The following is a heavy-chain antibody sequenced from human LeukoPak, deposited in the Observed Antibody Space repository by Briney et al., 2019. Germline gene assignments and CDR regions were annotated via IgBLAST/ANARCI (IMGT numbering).Heavy chain of an antibody. CDR1: GGSISSYY. CDR2: IYTSGST. J-gene: IGHJ6*02. D-gene: IGHD6-13*01. CDR3: ARDRLMAAAGQAPNYYYYGMDV. V-gene: IGHV4-4*07. Sequence: PSETLSLTCTVSGGSISSYYWSWIRQPAGKGLEWIGRIYTSGSTNYNPSLKSRVTMSVDTSKNQFSLKLSSVTAADTAVYYCARDRLMAAAGQAPNYYYYGMDVWGQGTTVTVSS.